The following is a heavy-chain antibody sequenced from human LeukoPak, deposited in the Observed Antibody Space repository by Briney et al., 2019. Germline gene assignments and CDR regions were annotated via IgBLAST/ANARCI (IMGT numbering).Heavy chain of an antibody. J-gene: IGHJ4*02. V-gene: IGHV3-23*01. CDR1: GFTFSSYA. Sequence: GGSLRLSCAASGFTFSSYAMSWVRQAPGKGLEWVSAISGSGGSTYYADSVKGWFTISRDNSKNTLYLQMNSLRAEDTAVYYCAKHPVGATGPDYWGQGTLVTVSS. CDR2: ISGSGGST. D-gene: IGHD1-26*01. CDR3: AKHPVGATGPDY.